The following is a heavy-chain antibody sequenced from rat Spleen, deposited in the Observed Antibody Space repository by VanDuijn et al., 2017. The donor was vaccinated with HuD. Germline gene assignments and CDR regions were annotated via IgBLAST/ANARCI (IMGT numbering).Heavy chain of an antibody. CDR3: ARHRAHTMGPFDY. Sequence: EVQLVESGGGLVQPGRSLKLSCAASGFIFSRSAMAWVRQAPTRGLEWVASINYDGDRTYYRDSVKGRFTISRDNAKNTQYLQMDSLRSEDTATYDCARHRAHTMGPFDYWGQGVMVTVSS. J-gene: IGHJ2*01. CDR2: INYDGDRT. V-gene: IGHV5-29*01. CDR1: GFIFSRSA. D-gene: IGHD1-9*01.